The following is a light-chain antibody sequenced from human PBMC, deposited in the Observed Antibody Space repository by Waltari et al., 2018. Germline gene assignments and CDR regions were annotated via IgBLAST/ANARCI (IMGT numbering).Light chain of an antibody. CDR3: QNRANLWT. V-gene: IGKV3-11*01. CDR1: QSLGSY. CDR2: DAS. Sequence: IVLTQSPATLSLSPGERATISCTASQSLGSYLACYQQKPGLPPRLLIYDASNRATGIPAMFSGSGYGKDFTLTISSLEREDVAVYFCQNRANLWTLGQGTKVAI. J-gene: IGKJ1*01.